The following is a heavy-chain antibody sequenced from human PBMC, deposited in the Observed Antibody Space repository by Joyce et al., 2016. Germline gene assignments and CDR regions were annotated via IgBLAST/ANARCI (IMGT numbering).Heavy chain of an antibody. CDR2: SDSAGNVV. D-gene: IGHD6-25*01. J-gene: IGHJ5*01. Sequence: EVRLVESGGGLVRPGGSLRLSCTASGLIFSDYRMTWARQAPGKGPEFISFSDSAGNVVNWEDCGKGRSTFSRDNAKNARDMQINDLRVEDTAVYDCAGGGDGWFDYWGRGTLVIVSS. CDR1: GLIFSDYR. CDR3: AGGGDGWFDY. V-gene: IGHV3-48*01.